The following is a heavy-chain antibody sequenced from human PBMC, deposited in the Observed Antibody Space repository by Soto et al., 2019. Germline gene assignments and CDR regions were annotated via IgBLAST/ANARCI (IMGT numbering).Heavy chain of an antibody. CDR3: SRQATDFWSGKPQYYMDV. Sequence: EVQLVESGGGLVQPGGSLKLSCAASGFTFSGSAMHWVRQASGKGLEWVGRIRSKGNNYATAYGASLKGRFTISRDDSKNTAYLQMNGLNTEYTAVYYGSRQATDFWSGKPQYYMDVWGKGTTVTVSS. D-gene: IGHD3-3*01. CDR1: GFTFSGSA. V-gene: IGHV3-73*01. J-gene: IGHJ6*03. CDR2: IRSKGNNYAT.